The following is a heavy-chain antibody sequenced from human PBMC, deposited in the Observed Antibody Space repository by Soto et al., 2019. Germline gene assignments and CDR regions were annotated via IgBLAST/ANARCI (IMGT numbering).Heavy chain of an antibody. CDR3: ASRQRAYSGSYHIDY. CDR2: ISGSGGST. CDR1: GFTFSSYA. D-gene: IGHD1-26*01. J-gene: IGHJ4*02. Sequence: GGSLRLSCAASGFTFSSYAMSWVRQAPGKGLEWVSAISGSGGSTYYADSVKGRFTISRDNSKNTLYLQMNSLRAEDTAVYYCASRQRAYSGSYHIDYWGQGTLVTVSS. V-gene: IGHV3-23*01.